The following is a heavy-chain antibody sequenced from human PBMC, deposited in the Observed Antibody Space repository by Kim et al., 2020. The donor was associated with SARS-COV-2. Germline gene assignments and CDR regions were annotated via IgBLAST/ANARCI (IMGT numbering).Heavy chain of an antibody. D-gene: IGHD4-17*01. J-gene: IGHJ4*02. Sequence: YADSVKGRFTISRDNSKNTLYLQMNSLRAEDTAVYYCAKEAGLRSQDYWGQGTLVTVSS. CDR3: AKEAGLRSQDY. V-gene: IGHV3-23*01.